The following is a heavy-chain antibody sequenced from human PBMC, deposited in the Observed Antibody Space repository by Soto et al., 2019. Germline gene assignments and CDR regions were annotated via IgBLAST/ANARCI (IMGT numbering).Heavy chain of an antibody. D-gene: IGHD3-3*01. CDR2: IKSKNDGETT. J-gene: IGHJ5*02. Sequence: EVQLVESGGDLVKPGGSLRLSCAASGFTFYNAWLNWVRQAPGKGLEWVGRIKSKNDGETTDYSAPVKGRFTISRDDSINTLYLQMNSLNTDDTAVYYCVTDTRGSWGQGTLVTVSS. CDR1: GFTFYNAW. CDR3: VTDTRGS. V-gene: IGHV3-15*07.